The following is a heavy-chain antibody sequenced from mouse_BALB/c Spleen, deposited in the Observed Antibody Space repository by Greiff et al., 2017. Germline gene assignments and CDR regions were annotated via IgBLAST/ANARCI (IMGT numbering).Heavy chain of an antibody. CDR1: GFNIKDTY. D-gene: IGHD1-1*01. V-gene: IGHV14-3*02. Sequence: EVKLMESGAELVKPGASVKLSCTASGFNIKDTYMHWVKQRPEQGLEWIGRIDPANGNTKYDPKFQGKATITADTSSNTAYLQLSSLTSEDTAVYYCARSTVVARGFAYWGQGTLVTVSA. CDR2: IDPANGNT. J-gene: IGHJ3*01. CDR3: ARSTVVARGFAY.